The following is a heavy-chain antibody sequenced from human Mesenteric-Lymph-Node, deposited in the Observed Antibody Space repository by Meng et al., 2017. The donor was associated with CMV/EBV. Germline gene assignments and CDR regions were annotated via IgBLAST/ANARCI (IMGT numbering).Heavy chain of an antibody. CDR2: ISGSGGST. Sequence: FSSYAMSWVRQAPGKGLEWVSAISGSGGSTYYADSVKGRFTISRDNSKNTLYLQMNSLRAEDTAVYYCAKDLRYYGSSKGVVRYFDLWGRGTLVTVSS. J-gene: IGHJ2*01. CDR3: AKDLRYYGSSKGVVRYFDL. V-gene: IGHV3-23*01. CDR1: FSSYA. D-gene: IGHD3-22*01.